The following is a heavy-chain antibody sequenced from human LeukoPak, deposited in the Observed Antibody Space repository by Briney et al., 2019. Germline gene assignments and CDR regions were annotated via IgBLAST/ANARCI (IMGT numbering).Heavy chain of an antibody. CDR2: ENQDGSEI. V-gene: IGHV3-7*03. J-gene: IGHJ5*01. Sequence: GGSLRLSCVTSGFFFNSYWMSWVRQAPGKGLEWVANENQDGSEIYYVDSVKGRFIMSRDNTKNSFYLQMSSLRVEDTAVYYFXXGRXVDSWGQGTLVTVSS. CDR1: GFFFNSYW. CDR3: XXGRXVDS.